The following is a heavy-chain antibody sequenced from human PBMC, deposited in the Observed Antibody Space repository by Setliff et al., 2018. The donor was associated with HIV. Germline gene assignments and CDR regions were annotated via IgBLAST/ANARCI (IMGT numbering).Heavy chain of an antibody. CDR2: INHSGST. CDR1: GGSFSGYY. J-gene: IGHJ3*02. D-gene: IGHD6-13*01. CDR3: ARTAPPRIAAPYNDPFDI. Sequence: SETLSLTCAVYGGSFSGYYWSWIRQPPGKGPEWIGEINHSGSTNYNPSLKSRVSISGDTSKNQFSLNLTSVTAADTAVYYCARTAPPRIAAPYNDPFDIWGQGTMVTVSS. V-gene: IGHV4-34*01.